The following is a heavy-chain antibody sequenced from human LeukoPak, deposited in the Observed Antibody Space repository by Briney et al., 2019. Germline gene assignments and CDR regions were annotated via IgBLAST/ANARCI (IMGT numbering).Heavy chain of an antibody. J-gene: IGHJ4*02. V-gene: IGHV1-69*13. CDR2: IIPIFGTA. Sequence: ASVKVSCTASGGTFSSYAISWVRQAPGQGLEWMGGIIPIFGTANYAQKFQGRVTITADESTSTAYMELSSLRSEDTAVYYCARSNLRYSSGWYYFDYWGQGTLVTVSS. CDR1: GGTFSSYA. D-gene: IGHD6-19*01. CDR3: ARSNLRYSSGWYYFDY.